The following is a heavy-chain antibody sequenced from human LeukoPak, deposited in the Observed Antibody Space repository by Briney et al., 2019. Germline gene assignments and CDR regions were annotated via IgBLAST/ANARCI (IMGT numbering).Heavy chain of an antibody. CDR2: IYYSGST. D-gene: IGHD5-18*01. CDR3: ARDRGTAMVGPDFDY. CDR1: GGSISSYY. V-gene: IGHV4-59*01. Sequence: SETLSLTCTVSGGSISSYYWSWIRQPPGKGLEWIGYIYYSGSTNYNPSLMSRVTISVDTSKNQFSLKLSSVTAADTAVYYCARDRGTAMVGPDFDYWGQGTLVTVSS. J-gene: IGHJ4*02.